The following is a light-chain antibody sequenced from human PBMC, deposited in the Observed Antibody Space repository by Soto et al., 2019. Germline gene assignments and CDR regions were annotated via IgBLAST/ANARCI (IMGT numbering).Light chain of an antibody. CDR1: QSVDIS. CDR2: GAS. CDR3: QQYGSSPNT. J-gene: IGKJ4*01. V-gene: IGKV3-20*01. Sequence: EIVLTQSPATLSVSPGERVTLSCRASQSVDISLAWYQQKPGQAPRLLIYGASSRATGIPDRFSGSGSGTDFTLTISRLEPEDFAVYYCQQYGSSPNTFGGGTKVDIK.